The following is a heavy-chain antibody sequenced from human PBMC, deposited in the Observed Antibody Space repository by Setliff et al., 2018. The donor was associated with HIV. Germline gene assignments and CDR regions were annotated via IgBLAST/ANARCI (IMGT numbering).Heavy chain of an antibody. V-gene: IGHV4-34*01. CDR1: GRAFTGYF. CDR2: INHSGSV. J-gene: IGHJ5*01. Sequence: SETLSLTCAVYGRAFTGYFWTWIRHFPGKGLEWTGEINHSGSVNYNPSLKSRVNISVDMSKNQVSLKVTSVNVADTATYFCAAKPMIRGKPFDSWGQGTLVTVSS. CDR3: AAKPMIRGKPFDS. D-gene: IGHD3-10*01.